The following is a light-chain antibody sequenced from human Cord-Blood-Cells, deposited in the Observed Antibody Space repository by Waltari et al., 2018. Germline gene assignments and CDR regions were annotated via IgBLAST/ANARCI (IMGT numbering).Light chain of an antibody. Sequence: EIVMTQFAATLSVSSGDRATLPCRASQSVSSNLAWYQQKPGQAPRLLIYGPSTRATGIPARFSGRWSGTEFTLTISSLQSEDFAVYYCQQYNNWPRTFGQGTKVEIK. CDR1: QSVSSN. CDR2: GPS. CDR3: QQYNNWPRT. V-gene: IGKV3-15*01. J-gene: IGKJ1*01.